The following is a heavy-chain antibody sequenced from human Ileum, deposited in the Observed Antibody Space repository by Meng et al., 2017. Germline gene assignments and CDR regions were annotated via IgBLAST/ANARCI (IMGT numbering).Heavy chain of an antibody. J-gene: IGHJ3*01. CDR2: ISHDAANK. CDR3: SREFYSSGSAGTFDV. D-gene: IGHD3-22*01. CDR1: GFTINSYV. Sequence: GESLTLSCAASGFTINSYVSHWVRQAPGQGLEWVALISHDAANKDYPDSVKGRFTISRDISKNTVYLEVNNLRNADTAVYYCSREFYSSGSAGTFDVWGQGTTVTVSS. V-gene: IGHV3-30*04.